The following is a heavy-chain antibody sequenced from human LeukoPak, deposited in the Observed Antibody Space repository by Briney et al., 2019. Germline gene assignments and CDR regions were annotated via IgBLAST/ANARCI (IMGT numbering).Heavy chain of an antibody. CDR2: ISADGGST. V-gene: IGHV3-64*01. CDR1: GFMFSNYD. D-gene: IGHD5-18*01. J-gene: IGHJ4*02. Sequence: GGSLRLSCAASGFMFSNYDMHWVRQAPGKGLEYVSHISADGGSTYYAISAKGRFTISRDNSKNTLYLQMGSLRAEDMAVYYCAGGRGYTYGSDYWGQGTLVTVSS. CDR3: AGGRGYTYGSDY.